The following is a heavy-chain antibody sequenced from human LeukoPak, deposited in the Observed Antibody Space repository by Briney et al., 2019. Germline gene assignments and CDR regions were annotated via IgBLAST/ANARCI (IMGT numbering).Heavy chain of an antibody. V-gene: IGHV3-48*03. CDR3: ARDFDDTYNYYYMDC. Sequence: GGSLTLSCAAYGFSFSSFEMNWVRQAPGKGLEWVSYISASGGGTTLYYADSVKRRFAISTDTAKNSLYLQINSMTPEDMAVRYCARDFDDTYNYYYMDCCDKGITVTISS. CDR2: ISASGGGTTL. CDR1: GFSFSSFE. J-gene: IGHJ6*03. D-gene: IGHD3-9*01.